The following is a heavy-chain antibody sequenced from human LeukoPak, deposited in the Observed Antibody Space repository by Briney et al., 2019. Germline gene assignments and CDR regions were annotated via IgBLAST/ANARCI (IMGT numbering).Heavy chain of an antibody. D-gene: IGHD3-22*01. CDR3: ATYSSLNRREFQY. Sequence: SETLSLTCTVSGGSISSSGYYWGWVRQPPGKGLEWIGSIYYSGSTYYNPSLRSRVTISVDTSKNQFSLKVSSATAADTAVYYCATYSSLNRREFQYWGQGTLLTVSS. CDR1: GGSISSSGYY. V-gene: IGHV4-39*01. J-gene: IGHJ1*01. CDR2: IYYSGST.